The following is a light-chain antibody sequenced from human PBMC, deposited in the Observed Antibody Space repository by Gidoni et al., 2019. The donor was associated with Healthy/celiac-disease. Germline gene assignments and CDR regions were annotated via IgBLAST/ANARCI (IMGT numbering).Light chain of an antibody. CDR3: QQYNNWLT. CDR1: KSVSSN. V-gene: IGKV3-15*01. J-gene: IGKJ4*01. Sequence: EIVMTQSPATLSVSPGERATLSCRASKSVSSNLAWYQQKPGQAPRLLIYGASTRATGIPARFSGSGSGTEFTLTISSLQSEDFAVYYCQQYNNWLTFXGXTKVEIK. CDR2: GAS.